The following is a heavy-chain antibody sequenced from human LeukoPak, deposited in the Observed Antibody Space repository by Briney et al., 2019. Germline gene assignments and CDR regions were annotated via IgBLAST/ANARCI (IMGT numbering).Heavy chain of an antibody. D-gene: IGHD6-6*01. CDR1: GYTFTSYG. J-gene: IGHJ6*02. V-gene: IGHV1-18*01. CDR2: ISAYNGNT. Sequence: ASVKVSCKASGYTFTSYGISWVRQAPGQGLEWMGWISAYNGNTNYAQKLQGRVTITTDTSTSTAYMELSSLRSDDTAVYYCARDDSSSPGDYGMDVWGQGTTVTVSS. CDR3: ARDDSSSPGDYGMDV.